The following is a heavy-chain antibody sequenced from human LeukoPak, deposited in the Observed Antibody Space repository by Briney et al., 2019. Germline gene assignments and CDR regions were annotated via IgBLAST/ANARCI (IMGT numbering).Heavy chain of an antibody. Sequence: ASVKVSCKASGGTFSSYAISWVRQAPGQGLEWMGGIIPIFDTADSAQKFQGRLTITADESTSTAYMELSSLRAEDTAVYYCARAAWSYYDSSGYYFYWGQGTLVTVSS. D-gene: IGHD3-22*01. V-gene: IGHV1-69*13. CDR3: ARAAWSYYDSSGYYFY. CDR2: IIPIFDTA. J-gene: IGHJ4*02. CDR1: GGTFSSYA.